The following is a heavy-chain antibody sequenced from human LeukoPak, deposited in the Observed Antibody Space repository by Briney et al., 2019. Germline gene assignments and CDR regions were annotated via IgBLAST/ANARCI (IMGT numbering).Heavy chain of an antibody. CDR3: VRKTDRLGAVGRDRYFDL. D-gene: IGHD6-13*01. CDR2: ISVNGGAM. Sequence: PGGSLRLSCTASGFTFSGYEMTWVRQAPGKGLEWMSYISVNGGAMHYADSVRGRFTTSRDDAKNSLYLHMNSLRVEDTAIYYCVRKTDRLGAVGRDRYFDLWGRGTLITVSS. CDR1: GFTFSGYE. J-gene: IGHJ2*01. V-gene: IGHV3-48*03.